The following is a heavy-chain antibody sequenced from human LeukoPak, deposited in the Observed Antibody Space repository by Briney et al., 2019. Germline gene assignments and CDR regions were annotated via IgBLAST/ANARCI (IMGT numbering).Heavy chain of an antibody. CDR3: ARENYYDSSGYQDY. D-gene: IGHD3-22*01. J-gene: IGHJ4*02. Sequence: GGSLRLSCAASGFTFSSYGTHWVRQAPGKGLEWVAVIWYDGSNKYYADSVKGRFTISRDNSKNTLYLQMNSLRAEDTAVYYCARENYYDSSGYQDYWGQGTLVTVSS. CDR2: IWYDGSNK. CDR1: GFTFSSYG. V-gene: IGHV3-33*08.